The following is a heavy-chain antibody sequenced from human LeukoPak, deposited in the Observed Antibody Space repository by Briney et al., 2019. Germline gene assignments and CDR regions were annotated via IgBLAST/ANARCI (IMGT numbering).Heavy chain of an antibody. CDR3: ARSDYDFWSGSILGFDY. J-gene: IGHJ4*02. CDR2: INHSGST. V-gene: IGHV4-34*01. CDR1: GGSFSGYY. Sequence: SETLSLTCAVYGGSFSGYYWRWIRQPPGKGLEWIGEINHSGSTNYNPSLKSRVTISVDTSKNQFSLKLSSVTAADTAVYYCARSDYDFWSGSILGFDYWGQGTLVTVSS. D-gene: IGHD3-3*01.